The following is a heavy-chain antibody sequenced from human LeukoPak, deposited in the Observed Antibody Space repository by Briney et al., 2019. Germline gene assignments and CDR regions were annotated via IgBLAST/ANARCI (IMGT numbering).Heavy chain of an antibody. D-gene: IGHD6-19*01. CDR1: GGSISSGDYY. Sequence: SQTLSLTCTVSGGSISSGDYYWSWIRQPPGKGLEWIGYIYYSGSTYYNPSLKSRVTISVDTSKNQFSLKLSSVTAADTAVYYCARDHVIAVAGTRVYDYWGQGTLVTVSS. CDR3: ARDHVIAVAGTRVYDY. CDR2: IYYSGST. V-gene: IGHV4-30-4*01. J-gene: IGHJ4*02.